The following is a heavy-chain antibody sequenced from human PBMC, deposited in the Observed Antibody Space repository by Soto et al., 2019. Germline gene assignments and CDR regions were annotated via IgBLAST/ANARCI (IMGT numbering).Heavy chain of an antibody. Sequence: ASVKVSCKTSGYSFTDYAIHWLRQAPGQSLEWVGWITGGNGNTRYSQKFQGRVTITRDTSASTAYMELSSLTSADTATYYCARERPVYPWGQGTLVTVSS. J-gene: IGHJ5*02. CDR1: GYSFTDYA. CDR2: ITGGNGNT. D-gene: IGHD6-25*01. V-gene: IGHV1-3*01. CDR3: ARERPVYP.